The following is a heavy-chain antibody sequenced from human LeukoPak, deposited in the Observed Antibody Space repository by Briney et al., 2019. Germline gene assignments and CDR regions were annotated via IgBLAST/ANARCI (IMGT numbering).Heavy chain of an antibody. V-gene: IGHV3-23*01. D-gene: IGHD2-15*01. J-gene: IGHJ6*02. Sequence: GGSLRLSCAASGFTFSSYAMSWVRQAPGKGLEWVSAISGSGGSTYYADSVKGRFTISRDNSKNTLYLQMNSLRAEDTAVYYCARIRRYYYYGMDVWGQGTTVTVSS. CDR1: GFTFSSYA. CDR3: ARIRRYYYYGMDV. CDR2: ISGSGGST.